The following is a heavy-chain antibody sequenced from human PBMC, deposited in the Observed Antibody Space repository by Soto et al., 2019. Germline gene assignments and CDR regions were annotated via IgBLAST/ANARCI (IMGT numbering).Heavy chain of an antibody. V-gene: IGHV4-30-2*02. CDR1: GGSISSGGYS. J-gene: IGHJ4*02. CDR2: IYHSGST. D-gene: IGHD3-10*01. Sequence: PSETLSLTCAVSGGSISSGGYSWSWIRQPPGKGLEWIGYIYHSGSTYYNPSLKSRVAISVDTSKNQFSLKLSSVTAADTAVYYCARITMVRGVIIDFDYWGQGTLVTVSS. CDR3: ARITMVRGVIIDFDY.